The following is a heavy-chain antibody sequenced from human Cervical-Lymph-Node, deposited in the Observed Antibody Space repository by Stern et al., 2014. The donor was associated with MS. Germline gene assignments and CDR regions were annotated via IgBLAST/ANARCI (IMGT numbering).Heavy chain of an antibody. D-gene: IGHD2-15*01. CDR3: ARGIVANRPAATLHNLFDP. CDR1: GGTFSSSYA. J-gene: IGHJ5*02. CDR2: IIPINGFP. V-gene: IGHV1-69*09. Sequence: QVQLVQSGAEVKKPGSSVNVSCKASGGTFSSSYAVRWVRQAPGPGLEWMGRIIPINGFPNYAQKFQTRLTITADKSTSTVYMELSSLTSEDTAVYYCARGIVANRPAATLHNLFDPWGQGTLVTVSS.